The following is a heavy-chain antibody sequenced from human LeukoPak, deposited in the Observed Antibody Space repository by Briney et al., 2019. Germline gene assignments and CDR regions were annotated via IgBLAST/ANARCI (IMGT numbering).Heavy chain of an antibody. CDR1: GGSIRSYY. V-gene: IGHV4-59*01. CDR3: ARALTPGYCSGGTCSYFDY. Sequence: SETVSLTCTVSGGSIRSYYWSWIRQPPGKGLEWIGYIYYSGSTNSNPSLKSRVTISVDTSKNQFSLKVSSVTAADTAVYYCARALTPGYCSGGTCSYFDYWGQGTLVTVSS. CDR2: IYYSGST. J-gene: IGHJ4*02. D-gene: IGHD2-15*01.